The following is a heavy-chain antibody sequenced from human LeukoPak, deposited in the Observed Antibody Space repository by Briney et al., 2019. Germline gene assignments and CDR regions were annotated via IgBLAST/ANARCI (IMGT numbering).Heavy chain of an antibody. D-gene: IGHD6-13*01. V-gene: IGHV1-69*01. J-gene: IGHJ6*02. CDR2: IIPIFGTA. CDR3: ARDDIAAAGPRPYYYYGMDV. Sequence: SVKVSCKASGGTFSSYAISWVRQAPGQGLEWMGGIIPIFGTANYAQKFQGRVTITADESTSTAYMELSSLRSEDTAVYYCARDDIAAAGPRPYYYYGMDVWGQGTTVTVSS. CDR1: GGTFSSYA.